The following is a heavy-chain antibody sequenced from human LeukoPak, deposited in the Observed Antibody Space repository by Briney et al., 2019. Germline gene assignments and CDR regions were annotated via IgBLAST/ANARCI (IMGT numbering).Heavy chain of an antibody. Sequence: ASVKVSCKASGGTFSSYAISWVRQAPGQGLEWMGGIIPIFGTANYAQKFQGRVTITADESTSTAYMELSSPRSEDTAVYYCASPAPPLYYYDSSGYRYYGMDVWGQGTTVTVSS. CDR3: ASPAPPLYYYDSSGYRYYGMDV. J-gene: IGHJ6*02. CDR2: IIPIFGTA. CDR1: GGTFSSYA. V-gene: IGHV1-69*01. D-gene: IGHD3-22*01.